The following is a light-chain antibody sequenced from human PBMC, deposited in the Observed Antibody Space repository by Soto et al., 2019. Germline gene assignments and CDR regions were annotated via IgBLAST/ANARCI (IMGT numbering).Light chain of an antibody. CDR2: EVS. J-gene: IGLJ1*01. CDR1: SSDVGGYNY. Sequence: QSALTQPPSASGSPGQSVTISCTGTSSDVGGYNYVSWYQQHPGKVPKLMIYEVSKRPSGVPDRFSGSKSGNTASLTVSGLQAEDEADYYCSSYAGSNVDYVFGTGTKLTVL. V-gene: IGLV2-8*01. CDR3: SSYAGSNVDYV.